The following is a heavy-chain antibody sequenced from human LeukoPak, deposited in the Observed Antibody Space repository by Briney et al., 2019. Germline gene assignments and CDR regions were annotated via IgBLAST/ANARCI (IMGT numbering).Heavy chain of an antibody. CDR1: GFTVSSNY. J-gene: IGHJ4*02. Sequence: GGSLRLSCAASGFTVSSNYMSWVRQAPGKGLEWVSVIYSGGSTYYADSVKGRFTISRDNSKNTLYLQMNSLRSEDTAVYYCARAGGYCGRISCPYYFDYWGQGSLVAVSS. CDR2: IYSGGST. CDR3: ARAGGYCGRISCPYYFDY. D-gene: IGHD2-15*01. V-gene: IGHV3-53*05.